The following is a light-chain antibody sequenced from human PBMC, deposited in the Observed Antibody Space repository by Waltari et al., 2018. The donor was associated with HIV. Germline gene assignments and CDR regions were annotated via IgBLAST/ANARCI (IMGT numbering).Light chain of an antibody. Sequence: EVVLTQAPSTLSVSLGEGASLSCRASQNITNKLGWYQQKAGQAPRLLIYDASRRATAIPDRFSGSGSGTEFNLTISSLEPEDFAVYYCQQRSNWPLTFGGGTKVEIK. CDR3: QQRSNWPLT. V-gene: IGKV3-11*01. CDR2: DAS. CDR1: QNITNK. J-gene: IGKJ4*01.